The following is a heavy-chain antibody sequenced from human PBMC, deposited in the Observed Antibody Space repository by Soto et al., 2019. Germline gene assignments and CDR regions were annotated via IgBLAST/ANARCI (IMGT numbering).Heavy chain of an antibody. Sequence: QVQLQESGPGLVKPSETLSLTCAVSNGSINTSFWWSWVRQSPGKALKWIGEIYHHGSTNYNPSFTSRVTVSIDKSKNQCSLKLYSVTTADTAIYYCARRFSVTTMRGFFASWGQGSLVTVSS. V-gene: IGHV4-4*02. CDR2: IYHHGST. CDR1: NGSINTSFW. J-gene: IGHJ4*02. CDR3: ARRFSVTTMRGFFAS. D-gene: IGHD4-17*01.